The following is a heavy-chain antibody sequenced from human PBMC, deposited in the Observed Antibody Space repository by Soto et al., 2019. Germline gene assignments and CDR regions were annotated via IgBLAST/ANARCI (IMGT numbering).Heavy chain of an antibody. CDR1: GGTFSSYT. J-gene: IGHJ4*02. Sequence: QVQLVQSGAEVKKPGSSVKVSCKASGGTFSSYTISWVRQAPGQGLEWMGRIIPILGIANYAQKFQGRVTITADKSTSTAYMGLSSLRSEDTAVYYCATAVAGTSFDYWGQGTLVTVSS. CDR2: IIPILGIA. V-gene: IGHV1-69*02. D-gene: IGHD6-19*01. CDR3: ATAVAGTSFDY.